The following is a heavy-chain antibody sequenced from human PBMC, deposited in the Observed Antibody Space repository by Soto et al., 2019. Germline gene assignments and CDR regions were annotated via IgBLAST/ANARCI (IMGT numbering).Heavy chain of an antibody. CDR3: ARVLHDYGDYVYRLGYDY. D-gene: IGHD4-17*01. CDR1: GFTFSSYA. Sequence: GGSLRLSCAASGFTFSSYAMHWVRQAPGKGLEWVAVISYDGSNKYYADSVKGRFTISRDNPKNTLYLQMNSLRAEDTAVYYCARVLHDYGDYVYRLGYDYWGQGTLVTVSS. J-gene: IGHJ4*02. V-gene: IGHV3-30-3*01. CDR2: ISYDGSNK.